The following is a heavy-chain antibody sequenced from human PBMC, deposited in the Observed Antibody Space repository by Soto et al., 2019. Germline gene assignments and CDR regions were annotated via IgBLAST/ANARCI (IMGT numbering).Heavy chain of an antibody. D-gene: IGHD6-13*01. Sequence: ASVKVSCKASGYTFTSYGISRVRQAPGQGLEWMGWISDYNGNTNYAQKLQGRVTMTTDTSTSTAYMELRSLRSDDTAVYYCARGLGSWPRVGFDPWGQGTLVTVSS. V-gene: IGHV1-18*04. J-gene: IGHJ5*02. CDR2: ISDYNGNT. CDR1: GYTFTSYG. CDR3: ARGLGSWPRVGFDP.